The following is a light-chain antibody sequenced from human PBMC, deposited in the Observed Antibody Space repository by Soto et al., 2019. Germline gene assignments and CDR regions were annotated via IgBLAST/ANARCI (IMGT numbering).Light chain of an antibody. CDR3: QKYSSVPFT. CDR1: QGISND. Sequence: DIQMTQSPSSLSASVGDGVTITCRASQGISNDVAWYQQNPGKVPKLLIYAASTLQSGVPSRFSGSGSGTDFTLTITSLQPEDVGTYYCQKYSSVPFTFGPGTKVEIK. V-gene: IGKV1-27*01. J-gene: IGKJ3*01. CDR2: AAS.